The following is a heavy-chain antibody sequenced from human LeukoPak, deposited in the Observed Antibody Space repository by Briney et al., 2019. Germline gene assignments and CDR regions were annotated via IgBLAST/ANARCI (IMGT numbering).Heavy chain of an antibody. J-gene: IGHJ4*02. Sequence: PGGSLGLSCAASGFTFSSYAMSWVRQAPGKGLEWVSGISGSGGSTYYADSVKGRFTISRDNSKNTLYLQMNSLRAEDTAVYYCARVRNYYDSSGYYLDYWGQGTLVTVSS. V-gene: IGHV3-23*01. CDR1: GFTFSSYA. D-gene: IGHD3-22*01. CDR2: ISGSGGST. CDR3: ARVRNYYDSSGYYLDY.